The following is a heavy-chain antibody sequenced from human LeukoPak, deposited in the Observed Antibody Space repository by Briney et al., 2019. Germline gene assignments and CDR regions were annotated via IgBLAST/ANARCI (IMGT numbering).Heavy chain of an antibody. Sequence: PSETLSLTCTVSGGSISSYYWSWIRQPAGKGLEWIGRIYTSGSITCNPSLKSRVSMSVDTSKNQFSLKLSSVTAADTAVYYCARALCTNGVCSPNFDYWGQGTLVTVSS. J-gene: IGHJ4*02. V-gene: IGHV4-4*07. CDR1: GGSISSYY. CDR2: IYTSGSI. D-gene: IGHD2-8*01. CDR3: ARALCTNGVCSPNFDY.